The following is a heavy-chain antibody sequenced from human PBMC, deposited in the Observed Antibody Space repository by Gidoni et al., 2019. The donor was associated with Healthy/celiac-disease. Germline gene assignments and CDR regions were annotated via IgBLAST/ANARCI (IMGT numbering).Heavy chain of an antibody. V-gene: IGHV3-21*01. Sequence: EVQLVESGGGLVKPGGSLRLSCAASGFTLRSYSMNWVRQAPGKGLEWVSSISSSSSYIYYADSVKGRFTSSRDNAKNSLYLQMNSLRAEDTAVYYCAREEWTQLATNWFDPWGQGTLVTVSS. CDR2: ISSSSSYI. CDR3: AREEWTQLATNWFDP. D-gene: IGHD5-18*01. CDR1: GFTLRSYS. J-gene: IGHJ5*02.